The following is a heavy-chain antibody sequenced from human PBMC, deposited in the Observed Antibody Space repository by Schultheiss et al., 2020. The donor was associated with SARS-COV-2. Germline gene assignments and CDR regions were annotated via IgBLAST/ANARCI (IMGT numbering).Heavy chain of an antibody. CDR1: GFTVSSNY. J-gene: IGHJ4*02. D-gene: IGHD6-25*01. CDR3: ARDSGPYYFDY. CDR2: IYSGGST. V-gene: IGHV3-53*01. Sequence: GGSLRLSCAASGFTVSSNYMSWVRQAPGKGLEWVSVIYSGGSTYYADSVKGRFTISRDNSKNTLYLQMNSLRAEDTAVYYCARDSGPYYFDYWGQGTLVTVSS.